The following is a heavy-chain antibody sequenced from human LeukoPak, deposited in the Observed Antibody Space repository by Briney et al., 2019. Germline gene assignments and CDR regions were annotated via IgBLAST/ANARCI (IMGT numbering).Heavy chain of an antibody. J-gene: IGHJ6*03. CDR3: AREGHGNGSYYCYYMDV. Sequence: PSETLSLTCTVSGGSISSYYWSWIRQPPGKGLEWIGYIYYSGSTNYNPSLKSRVTISVDTSKNQFSLKLSSVTAADTAVYYCAREGHGNGSYYCYYMDVWGKGTTVTVSS. V-gene: IGHV4-59*01. CDR1: GGSISSYY. D-gene: IGHD1-1*01. CDR2: IYYSGST.